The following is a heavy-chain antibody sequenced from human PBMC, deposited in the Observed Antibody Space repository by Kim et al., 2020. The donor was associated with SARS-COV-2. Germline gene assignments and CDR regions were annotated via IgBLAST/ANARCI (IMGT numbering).Heavy chain of an antibody. V-gene: IGHV4-39*01. Sequence: SETLSLTCTVSGASITSSIYYWAWIRQPPGRGLEWVGNVYHSGTTYSNPSLASRVTISVDTSKNQLSLQFTSVTAADTAVYYCSRPGGFTSHYDTWGQGT. J-gene: IGHJ5*02. CDR1: GASITSSIYY. CDR3: SRPGGFTSHYDT. CDR2: VYHSGTT. D-gene: IGHD3-16*01.